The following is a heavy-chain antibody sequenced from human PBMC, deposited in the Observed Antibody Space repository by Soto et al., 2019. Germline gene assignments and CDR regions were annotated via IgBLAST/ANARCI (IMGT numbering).Heavy chain of an antibody. V-gene: IGHV4-31*03. CDR2: IDYRGSR. CDR1: GGSISSGGYY. Sequence: QVQLQESGPGLVKPSQTLSLTCTVSGGSISSGGYYWSWIRQHPGKGLEWIGYIDYRGSRYYNPSLKSRVTISVATSKTQFSPKLRSVTAADTAVYYCARDQGWNEGWFDPWGKGTLVTVCS. J-gene: IGHJ5*02. D-gene: IGHD1-1*01. CDR3: ARDQGWNEGWFDP.